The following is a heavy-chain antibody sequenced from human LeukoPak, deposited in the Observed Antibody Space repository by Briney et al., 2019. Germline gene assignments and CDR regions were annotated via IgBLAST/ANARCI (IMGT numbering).Heavy chain of an antibody. V-gene: IGHV3-33*01. CDR3: ARDWGKGDY. Sequence: PGGSLRLSCAASGFTFSSYGMHWVRQAPGKGLEWVSLICYDGSNKYYADSVKGRFTISRDNSKNTLYLQMNSLRDEDTAVYYCARDWGKGDYWGQGTLVTVSS. J-gene: IGHJ4*02. D-gene: IGHD3-16*01. CDR2: ICYDGSNK. CDR1: GFTFSSYG.